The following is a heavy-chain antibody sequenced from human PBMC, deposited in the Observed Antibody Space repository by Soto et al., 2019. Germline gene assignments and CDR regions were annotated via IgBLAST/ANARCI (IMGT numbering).Heavy chain of an antibody. J-gene: IGHJ4*02. Sequence: SETLSLTCTVSGGSISSSNYYWGWIRQPPGKGLEWIGNIFHSGGTYYNPSLYSRVTISLDTSRNQFSLRLRSVTAADTAVYYCANVTGTYSFANWGQGALVTVSS. CDR3: ANVTGTYSFAN. D-gene: IGHD1-26*01. V-gene: IGHV4-39*01. CDR1: GGSISSSNYY. CDR2: IFHSGGT.